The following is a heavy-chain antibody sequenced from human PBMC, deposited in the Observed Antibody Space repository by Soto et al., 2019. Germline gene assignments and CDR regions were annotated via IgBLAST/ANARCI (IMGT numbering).Heavy chain of an antibody. CDR2: ISGSGGSA. CDR1: GFTFSSYD. Sequence: EVQLLESGGGWVQPGGSLRLSCAASGFTFSSYDMSWVRQAPGKGLEWVSGISGSGGSAYYADSVKGRFTISRDNSKNTLYVQMNSLRSEDSAIYYCAKEDDAWTNDYFDIWGQGTVVTVSS. J-gene: IGHJ3*02. D-gene: IGHD3-16*01. CDR3: AKEDDAWTNDYFDI. V-gene: IGHV3-23*01.